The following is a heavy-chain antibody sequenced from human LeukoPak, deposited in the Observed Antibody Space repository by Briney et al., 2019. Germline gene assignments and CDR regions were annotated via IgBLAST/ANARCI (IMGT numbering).Heavy chain of an antibody. V-gene: IGHV3-21*01. Sequence: KTGGSLRLSCAASGFTFSSYSMNWVRQAPGKGLEWVSSISSSSSYIYYADSVKGRLTISRDNAKNSLYLQMNSLRAEDTAVYYCARVPYYYDSSGSGTDYWGQGTLVTVSS. CDR1: GFTFSSYS. CDR2: ISSSSSYI. CDR3: ARVPYYYDSSGSGTDY. J-gene: IGHJ4*02. D-gene: IGHD3-22*01.